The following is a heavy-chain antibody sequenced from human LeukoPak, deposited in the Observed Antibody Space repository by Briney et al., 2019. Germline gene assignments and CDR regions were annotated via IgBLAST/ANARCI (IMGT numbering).Heavy chain of an antibody. CDR1: GFTFSDYY. D-gene: IGHD3-10*01. V-gene: IGHV4-38-2*02. CDR2: IYYSGST. CDR3: ARDPKAFGERGYYFDY. Sequence: PGGSLRLSCAASGFTFSDYYMSWIRQAPGKGLEWIGSIYYSGSTYYNPSLKSRVTISVDTSKNQFSLKLSSVTAADTAVYYCARDPKAFGERGYYFDYWGQGTLVTVSS. J-gene: IGHJ4*02.